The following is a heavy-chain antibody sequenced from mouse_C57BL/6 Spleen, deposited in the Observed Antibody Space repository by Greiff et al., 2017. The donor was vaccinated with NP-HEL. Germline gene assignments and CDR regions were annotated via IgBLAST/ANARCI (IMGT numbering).Heavy chain of an antibody. CDR2: FDPSDSET. J-gene: IGHJ3*01. D-gene: IGHD2-4*01. CDR3: ARSGGLRQEFAY. Sequence: VQLQQPGAELVRPGSSVKLSCKASGYTFTSYWMHWVKQRPIQGLEWIGNFDPSDSETHYNQKFKDKATLTVDKSSSTAYMQLSSLTSEDSAVDYDARSGGLRQEFAYWGQGTLVTVSA. CDR1: GYTFTSYW. V-gene: IGHV1-52*01.